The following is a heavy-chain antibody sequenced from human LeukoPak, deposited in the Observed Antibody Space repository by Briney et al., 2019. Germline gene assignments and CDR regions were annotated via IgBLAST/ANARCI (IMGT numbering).Heavy chain of an antibody. J-gene: IGHJ4*02. Sequence: GGSPRLSCAASGFTFSTYWMTWVRQAPGKGVEGVASINEYGSKKSYVDSVKGRFTISRDNAQKSLYLEMNSLRAEDTAVYYCARGVTSTEGYWGQGTLVTVSS. V-gene: IGHV3-7*03. CDR2: INEYGSKK. CDR3: ARGVTSTEGY. CDR1: GFTFSTYW.